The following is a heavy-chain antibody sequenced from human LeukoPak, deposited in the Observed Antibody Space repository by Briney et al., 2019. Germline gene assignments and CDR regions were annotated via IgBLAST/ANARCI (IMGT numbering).Heavy chain of an antibody. CDR1: GYTFTSYD. CDR2: MNPNSGNT. Sequence: ASVKVSCKASGYTFTSYDINWVRQATGQGLEGMGWMNPNSGNTGYAQKFQGRVTITRNTSISTAYMELSSLRSEDTAVYYCASAVTGSYYWYYFDYWGQGTLVTVSS. J-gene: IGHJ4*02. D-gene: IGHD1-26*01. CDR3: ASAVTGSYYWYYFDY. V-gene: IGHV1-8*03.